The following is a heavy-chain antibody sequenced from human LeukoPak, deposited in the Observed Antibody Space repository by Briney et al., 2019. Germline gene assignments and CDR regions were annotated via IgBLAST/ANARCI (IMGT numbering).Heavy chain of an antibody. J-gene: IGHJ4*02. V-gene: IGHV3-74*01. Sequence: PGGSLRLSCVASGFTFSSYWMHWVRQAPGKGPVWVSRINNDGSSAIYADSVKGRFTISRDNAKNSLYLQMNSLRAEDTALYYCARASLYDNSAYYLDYWGQGTLVTVSS. CDR3: ARASLYDNSAYYLDY. D-gene: IGHD3-22*01. CDR2: INNDGSSA. CDR1: GFTFSSYW.